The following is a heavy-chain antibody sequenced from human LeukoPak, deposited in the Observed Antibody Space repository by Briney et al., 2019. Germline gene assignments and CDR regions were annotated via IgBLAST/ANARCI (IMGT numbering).Heavy chain of an antibody. CDR2: INHTGST. Sequence: SETLSLTCGFYGESFRDYYWGWIRQPPGKGLEWIGEINHTGSTNYNPSLKSRVTISVDTSRNQFSLRLTSVTAADTAVYYCARGRSLHYFVYWGQGTLVTVSS. V-gene: IGHV4-34*01. CDR1: GESFRDYY. CDR3: ARGRSLHYFVY. J-gene: IGHJ4*02.